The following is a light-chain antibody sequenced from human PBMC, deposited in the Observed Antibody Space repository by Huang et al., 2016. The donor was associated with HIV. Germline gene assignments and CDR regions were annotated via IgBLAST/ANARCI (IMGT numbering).Light chain of an antibody. CDR1: QSLLDKSGYNY. J-gene: IGKJ5*01. V-gene: IGKV2-28*01. Sequence: DIVMTQSPLSLPVTPGEPASISCRSSQSLLDKSGYNYLDWYLQKPGQSPQLLIYLGSSRASGVPDRFSGSGSGTDFTLKISRVEAEDVGVYYCMQALQAITFGQGTRLEIK. CDR2: LGS. CDR3: MQALQAIT.